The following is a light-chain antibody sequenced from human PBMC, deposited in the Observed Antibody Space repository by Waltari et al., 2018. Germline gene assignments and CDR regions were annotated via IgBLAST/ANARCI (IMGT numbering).Light chain of an antibody. J-gene: IGKJ3*01. CDR1: QDISNY. V-gene: IGKV1-33*01. Sequence: DIQMTQSPSSLSAFVGDRVIMTCQASQDISNYLNWYQQKPGKAPKLLIRDASNLETGVPTRFSGSQSRTDCNLTISSLQPEDVGTYYCQRYDNLPIFAFGPGTKVEIK. CDR2: DAS. CDR3: QRYDNLPIFA.